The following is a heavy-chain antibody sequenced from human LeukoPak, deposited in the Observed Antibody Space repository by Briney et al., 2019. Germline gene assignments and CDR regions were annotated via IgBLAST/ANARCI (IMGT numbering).Heavy chain of an antibody. CDR1: GGSISSYY. Sequence: PSETLSLTCTVSGGSISSYYWSWIRQPPGKGLEWIGYIYYSGSTNYNPSLKSRVTISVDTSKNRFSLKLSSVTAADTAVYYCARGGGYCSGGSCYTYYFDYWGQGTLVTVSS. V-gene: IGHV4-59*01. J-gene: IGHJ4*02. CDR2: IYYSGST. D-gene: IGHD2-15*01. CDR3: ARGGGYCSGGSCYTYYFDY.